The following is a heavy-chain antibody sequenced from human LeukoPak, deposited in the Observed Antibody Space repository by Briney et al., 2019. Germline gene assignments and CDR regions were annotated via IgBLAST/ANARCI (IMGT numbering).Heavy chain of an antibody. Sequence: SGGSLRLSCAASGFTFSSYAMSWVRQAPGKGLEWVSAISGSGGSTYYADSVKGRFTISRDNSKNTLYLQMNSLRAEDTAVYYCAKDPYYCDSSGYYPRLGAFDIWGQGTMVTVSS. CDR1: GFTFSSYA. CDR3: AKDPYYCDSSGYYPRLGAFDI. V-gene: IGHV3-23*01. D-gene: IGHD3-22*01. J-gene: IGHJ3*02. CDR2: ISGSGGST.